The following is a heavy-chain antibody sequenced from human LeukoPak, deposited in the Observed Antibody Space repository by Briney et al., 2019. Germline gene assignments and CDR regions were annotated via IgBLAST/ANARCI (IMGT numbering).Heavy chain of an antibody. D-gene: IGHD6-19*01. CDR3: AKDSEMYSSGWSG. CDR2: IKQDGSEK. V-gene: IGHV3-7*03. CDR1: GFTFSSYW. J-gene: IGHJ4*02. Sequence: GGSLRLSCAASGFTFSSYWMGCVRQAPGKGLEWVANIKQDGSEKYYVDSVKGRFTISRDNAKNSLYLQMNSLRAEDTAVYYCAKDSEMYSSGWSGWGQGTLVTVSS.